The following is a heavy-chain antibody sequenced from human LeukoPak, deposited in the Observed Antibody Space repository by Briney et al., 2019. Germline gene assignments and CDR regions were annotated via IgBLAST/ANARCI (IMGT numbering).Heavy chain of an antibody. Sequence: GGSLRLSCAASGFTFSSYAMHWVRQAPGKGLEWVAVISYDGSNKYYADSVKGRFTISRDNSKNTLYLQMNSLRAEDTAVYYCARDVGFGELSDYWGQGTLVTVSS. J-gene: IGHJ4*02. V-gene: IGHV3-30-3*01. CDR2: ISYDGSNK. D-gene: IGHD3-10*01. CDR3: ARDVGFGELSDY. CDR1: GFTFSSYA.